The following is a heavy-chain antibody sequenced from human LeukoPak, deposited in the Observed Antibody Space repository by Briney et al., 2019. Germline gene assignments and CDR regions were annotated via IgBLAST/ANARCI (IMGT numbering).Heavy chain of an antibody. D-gene: IGHD3-22*01. CDR1: GGTFSSYA. CDR2: IIPIFGTA. CDR3: ARDGDYYESSGYYDA. J-gene: IGHJ5*02. V-gene: IGHV1-69*01. Sequence: SVKVSCKASGGTFSSYAISWVRQAPGQGLEWMGGIIPIFGTANYAQKFQGRVTITADESTSTAYMELSSLRSEDTAVYYCARDGDYYESSGYYDAWGQGTLVTVSS.